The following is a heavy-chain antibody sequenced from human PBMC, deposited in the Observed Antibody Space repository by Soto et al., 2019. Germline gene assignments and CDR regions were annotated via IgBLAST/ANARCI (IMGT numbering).Heavy chain of an antibody. Sequence: ASVKVSCKASGYTFNNYDIHWVRQAPGHGLEWMGWMNPNSGNTGYAQNFRGRDTMTQNTAIGTAYMELSSLRSDYTATYYCTRAYGTETFDFWGQGTRVTVSS. CDR3: TRAYGTETFDF. D-gene: IGHD3-10*01. V-gene: IGHV1-8*02. J-gene: IGHJ5*01. CDR2: MNPNSGNT. CDR1: GYTFNNYD.